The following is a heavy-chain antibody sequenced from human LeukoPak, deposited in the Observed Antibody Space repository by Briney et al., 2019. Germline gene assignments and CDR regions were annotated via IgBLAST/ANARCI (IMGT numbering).Heavy chain of an antibody. D-gene: IGHD3-10*01. CDR3: AREIGEPGDY. CDR1: GGSITSSSYY. J-gene: IGHJ4*02. V-gene: IGHV4-39*07. CDR2: IYYSGST. Sequence: SETLSLTCTVPGGSITSSSYYWGWIRQPPGKGLEWIGSIYYSGSTYYNPSLKSRVTISVGTSKNQFSLKLSSVTAADTAVYYCAREIGEPGDYWGQGTLVTVSS.